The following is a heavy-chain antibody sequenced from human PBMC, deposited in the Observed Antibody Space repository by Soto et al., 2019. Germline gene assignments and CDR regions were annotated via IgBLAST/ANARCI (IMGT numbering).Heavy chain of an antibody. D-gene: IGHD1-1*01. CDR1: GASISSGSC. V-gene: IGHV4-4*02. CDR2: IFHDGST. CDR3: ARDEYNDSSD. Sequence: SETLSLTCAVSGASISSGSCWSWVRQPPGKGLEWIGEIFHDGSTNYNPSLKSRVTMSVDKSKNYFSLELTSVTAADTALYYCARDEYNDSSDWGQGTLVTVSS. J-gene: IGHJ4*02.